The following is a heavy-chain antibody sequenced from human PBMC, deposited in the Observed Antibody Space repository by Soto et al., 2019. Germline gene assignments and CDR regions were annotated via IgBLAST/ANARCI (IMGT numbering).Heavy chain of an antibody. CDR3: ARVLVPHHHYDSSGYYHL. CDR2: ISAYNGNT. D-gene: IGHD3-22*01. J-gene: IGHJ4*02. CDR1: GYTFTSYG. V-gene: IGHV1-18*01. Sequence: ASVKVSCKASGYTFTSYGISWVRQAPGQGLEWMGWISAYNGNTNYAQKLQGRVTMTTDTSTSTAYMELRSLRSDDTAVYYCARVLVPHHHYDSSGYYHLWGQGTLVTVSS.